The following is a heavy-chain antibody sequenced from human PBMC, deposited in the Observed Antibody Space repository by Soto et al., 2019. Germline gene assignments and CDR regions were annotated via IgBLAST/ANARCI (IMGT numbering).Heavy chain of an antibody. J-gene: IGHJ5*02. Sequence: EVQLVETGGGLIQPGGSLRLSCAASRFTVSNTYMTWVLQPPGKGMECVSVIYTAGSTNYADSVKGRFIISRDNPNTTLSLQRTSPRAGATPVYYCARAVLVAKAGLDPWGQATLVTVPS. D-gene: IGHD2-8*02. CDR3: ARAVLVAKAGLDP. CDR1: RFTVSNTY. V-gene: IGHV3-53*02. CDR2: IYTAGST.